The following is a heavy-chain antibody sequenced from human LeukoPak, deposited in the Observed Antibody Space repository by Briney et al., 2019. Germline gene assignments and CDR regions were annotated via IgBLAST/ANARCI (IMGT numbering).Heavy chain of an antibody. CDR2: IRYDGSNK. CDR1: VYTFSSYG. V-gene: IGHV3-30*02. D-gene: IGHD6-19*01. CDR3: ARGDCSGWYGHDVFDI. J-gene: IGHJ3*02. Sequence: GGSLRLSCAASVYTFSSYGMHCVPEAPGKGREWGPYIRYDGSNKYYADSVRGRLTLSRDNSKNTLYLQTKSPRAEDTAVYYFARGDCSGWYGHDVFDIWGRGTMVSVFS.